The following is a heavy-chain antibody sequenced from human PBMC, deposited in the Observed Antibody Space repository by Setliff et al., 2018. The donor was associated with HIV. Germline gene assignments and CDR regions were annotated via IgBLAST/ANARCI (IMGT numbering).Heavy chain of an antibody. CDR3: AKDRLFPRL. CDR1: DFRFSDSA. V-gene: IGHV3-23*01. Sequence: PGGSLRLSCVASDFRFSDSAMSWVRQTPGKGLEYVSSITDTGSKTYYADSVKGRFTISRDNSKNTVYLQMVSLRAEDTALYFCAKDRLFPRLWGQGTQVTVLL. D-gene: IGHD2-21*01. CDR2: ITDTGSKT. J-gene: IGHJ4*02.